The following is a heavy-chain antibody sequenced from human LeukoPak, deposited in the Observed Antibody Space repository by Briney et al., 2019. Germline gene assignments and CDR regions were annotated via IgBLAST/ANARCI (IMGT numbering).Heavy chain of an antibody. D-gene: IGHD3-10*01. V-gene: IGHV3-20*04. J-gene: IGHJ5*02. CDR1: GFTFDDYG. CDR3: ARDFVTMVRGVIWFDP. Sequence: GGSLRLSCAASGFTFDDYGMSWVRQAPGKGLEWVSGINWNGGSTGYADSVKGRFTISRDNAKNSLYLQMNSLRAEDTAVYYCARDFVTMVRGVIWFDPWGQGTLVTVSS. CDR2: INWNGGST.